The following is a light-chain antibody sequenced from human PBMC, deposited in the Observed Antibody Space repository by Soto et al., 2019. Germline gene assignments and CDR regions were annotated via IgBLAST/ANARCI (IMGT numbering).Light chain of an antibody. CDR3: QQYNNWPRT. V-gene: IGKV3-15*01. CDR1: PSVSSRC. Sequence: IVLTQSPGTLSFSXGESATLYARDSPSVSSRCLVWYQQKPGQXPRLPXYGASTRAHGSPARFSGSGSGTEFTLTISSLQSEDFAVYHGQQYNNWPRTFGQGTKVDIK. J-gene: IGKJ1*01. CDR2: GAS.